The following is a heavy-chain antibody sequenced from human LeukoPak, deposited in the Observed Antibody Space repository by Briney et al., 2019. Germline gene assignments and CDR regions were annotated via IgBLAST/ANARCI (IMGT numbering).Heavy chain of an antibody. D-gene: IGHD6-19*01. CDR1: GFTFTSST. V-gene: IGHV1-58*02. CDR3: AACSVASGWCYLDY. CDR2: IVVGSGTT. Sequence: SVKVSCKASGFTFTSSTMQWVRQARGQRPEFIGWIVVGSGTTNYAHKFQERATITRDMSTRTAYMELSSLTYEDTAVYYCAACSVASGWCYLDYWGQGTLVTVST. J-gene: IGHJ4*02.